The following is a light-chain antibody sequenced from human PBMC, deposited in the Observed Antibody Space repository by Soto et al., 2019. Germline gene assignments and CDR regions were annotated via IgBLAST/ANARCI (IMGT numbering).Light chain of an antibody. V-gene: IGKV1-12*01. CDR1: QDVSIW. J-gene: IGKJ4*01. CDR2: GAS. CDR3: LQAKSFPRT. Sequence: DIQMTQSPSSLSASVGDKVTITCRASQDVSIWLAWFQQKPGEAPKLLIYGASILQSGVPSRFSGTVSGTDFTLTINSLQPEDFATYYCLQAKSFPRTFGGGTKVEV.